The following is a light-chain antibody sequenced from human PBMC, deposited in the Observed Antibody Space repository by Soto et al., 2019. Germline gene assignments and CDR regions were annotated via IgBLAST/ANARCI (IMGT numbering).Light chain of an antibody. Sequence: EIVLTQSPGTLSLSPGERATLSCRASQSVSSSYLAWYQQKPGQAPRLLIYGASSRATGIPDRFSGSGPGTDFTLTISRLEPEDFAVYYCQQYGSSSGLTFGGGTKVEIK. CDR2: GAS. J-gene: IGKJ4*01. V-gene: IGKV3-20*01. CDR1: QSVSSSY. CDR3: QQYGSSSGLT.